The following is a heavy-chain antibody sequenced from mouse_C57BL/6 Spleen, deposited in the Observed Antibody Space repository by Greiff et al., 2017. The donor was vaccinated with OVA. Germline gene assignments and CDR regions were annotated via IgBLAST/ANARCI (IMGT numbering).Heavy chain of an antibody. CDR2: INPSNGGT. CDR3: ARYTTVVAYYFDY. Sequence: QVQLQQPGTELVKPGASVKLSCKASGYTFTSYWMHWVKQRPGQGLEWIGNINPSNGGTTYTDKFTSKATLTVDKSSSTAYMQLSSLTSEDSAVYYCARYTTVVAYYFDYWGQGTTLTVSS. D-gene: IGHD1-1*01. V-gene: IGHV1-53*01. J-gene: IGHJ2*01. CDR1: GYTFTSYW.